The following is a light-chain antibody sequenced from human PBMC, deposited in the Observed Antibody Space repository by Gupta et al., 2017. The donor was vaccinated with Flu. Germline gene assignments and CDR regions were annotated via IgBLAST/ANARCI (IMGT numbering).Light chain of an antibody. CDR1: QGLVYSDGKTY. CDR3: MQGTHWPWA. CDR2: QVS. V-gene: IGKV2-30*01. J-gene: IGKJ1*01. Sequence: VTPGQPASIACKSSQGLVYSDGKTYLYWFQQRPGQSPRRLIYQVSNRESGVPDRFSGSGSGTNFTLKISRVEAEDVGIYFCMQGTHWPWAFGQGTTVEIK.